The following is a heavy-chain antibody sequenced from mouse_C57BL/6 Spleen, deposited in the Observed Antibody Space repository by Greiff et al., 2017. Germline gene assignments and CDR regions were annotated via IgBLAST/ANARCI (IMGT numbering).Heavy chain of an antibody. CDR2: IDPENGDT. CDR1: GFNIKDDY. CDR3: TTSVVTTDYAMDY. Sequence: VQLKQSGAELVRPGASVKLSCTASGFNIKDDYMHWVKQRPEQGLEWIGWIDPENGDTEYASKFQGKATITADTSSNTAYLQLNSLTSKDTAVYYCTTSVVTTDYAMDYWGQGTAVTVSS. V-gene: IGHV14-4*01. D-gene: IGHD1-1*01. J-gene: IGHJ4*01.